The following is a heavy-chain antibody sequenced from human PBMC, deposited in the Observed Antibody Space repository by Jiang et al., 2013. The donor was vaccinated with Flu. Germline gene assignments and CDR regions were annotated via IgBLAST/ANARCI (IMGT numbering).Heavy chain of an antibody. CDR1: GYTFTGYY. J-gene: IGHJ3*02. Sequence: VQLVESGAEVKKPGASVKVSCKASGYTFTGYYMHWVRQAPGQGLEWMGWINPNSGGTNYAQKFQGRVTMTRDTSISTAYMELSRLRSDDTAVYYCARREAITMIAVGAFDIWGQGTMVTVSS. V-gene: IGHV1-2*02. CDR3: ARREAITMIAVGAFDI. CDR2: INPNSGGT. D-gene: IGHD3-22*01.